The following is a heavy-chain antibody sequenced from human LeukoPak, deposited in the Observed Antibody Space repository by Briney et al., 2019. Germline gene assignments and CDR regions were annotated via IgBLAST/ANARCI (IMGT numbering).Heavy chain of an antibody. D-gene: IGHD1-26*01. J-gene: IGHJ4*02. Sequence: SETLSLTCTVSGGSISSSSYYWGWIRQPPGKGLEWIGSIYYSGSTYYNPSLKSRVTISVDTSKNQFSLKLSSVTAADTAVYYCARRAHRVGATAYWGQGTLVTVSS. CDR3: ARRAHRVGATAY. CDR1: GGSISSSSYY. CDR2: IYYSGST. V-gene: IGHV4-39*01.